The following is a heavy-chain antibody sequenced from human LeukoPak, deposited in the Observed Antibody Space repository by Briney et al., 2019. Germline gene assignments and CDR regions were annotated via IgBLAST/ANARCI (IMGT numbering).Heavy chain of an antibody. V-gene: IGHV3-23*01. CDR1: GFTFSSYA. CDR2: ISGSGGST. D-gene: IGHD3-16*02. J-gene: IGHJ4*02. CDR3: AKPGFSDYVWGSYRLYYFDY. Sequence: GGSLRLSCAASGFTFSSYAMSWFRQAPGKGLEWVSAISGSGGSTYYADSVKGRFTMSRDNSKNTLYLQMNSLRAEDTAVYYCAKPGFSDYVWGSYRLYYFDYWGQGTLVTVSS.